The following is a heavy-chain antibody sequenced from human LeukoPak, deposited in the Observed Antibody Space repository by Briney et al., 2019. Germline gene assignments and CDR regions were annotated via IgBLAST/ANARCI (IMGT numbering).Heavy chain of an antibody. D-gene: IGHD1-26*01. V-gene: IGHV1-2*02. CDR3: ARGVRGSYLSAF. CDR2: INPKLDGS. Sequence: ASVKVSCETSGYTFTDFYIHWVRQAPGQGLEWLGWINPKLDGSHYAERFEGRVTLIRDTSITTAYMELSDLTHDDTAIYYCARGVRGSYLSAFWGQGTLVTVSS. J-gene: IGHJ4*02. CDR1: GYTFTDFY.